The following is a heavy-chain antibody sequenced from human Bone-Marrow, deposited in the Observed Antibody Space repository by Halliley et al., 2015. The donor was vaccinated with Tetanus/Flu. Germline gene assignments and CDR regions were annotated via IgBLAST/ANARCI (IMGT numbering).Heavy chain of an antibody. CDR2: IYRSGST. Sequence: TLSLTCAVSNGSISSNNWWNWVRQPPGRRLEGIGEIYRSGSTNYNPSLKSRVTISLDKSRSHFSLKLGSVTAADTAMYFCARDQGGVNAPFGSWGQGILITVSS. D-gene: IGHD2-8*02. CDR1: NGSISSNNW. V-gene: IGHV4-4*01. J-gene: IGHJ4*02. CDR3: ARDQGGVNAPFGS.